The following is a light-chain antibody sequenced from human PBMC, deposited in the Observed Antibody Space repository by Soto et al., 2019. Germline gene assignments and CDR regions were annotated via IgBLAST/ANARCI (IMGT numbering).Light chain of an antibody. V-gene: IGLV1-40*01. CDR1: SSNIGAGYD. CDR2: GNS. Sequence: SVLTQTRSVTGAPGQRVTISCTGSSSNIGAGYDVHWYQQLPGTAPKLLIYGNSNRPSGVPDRFSGSKSGTSASLAITGLQAEDEADYYCQSYDSSLSGYVFGTGTKVTVL. J-gene: IGLJ1*01. CDR3: QSYDSSLSGYV.